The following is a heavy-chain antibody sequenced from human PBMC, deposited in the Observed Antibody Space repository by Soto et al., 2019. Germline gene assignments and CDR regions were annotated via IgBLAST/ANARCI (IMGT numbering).Heavy chain of an antibody. V-gene: IGHV3-30*03. CDR2: ISYDGSNK. Sequence: QVQLVESGGGVVQPGRSLRLSCAASRFTFSNYGMHWVRQTPGKGLEWVAVISYDGSNKYYADSVKGRFTISRDNSEKALYFQMRGSGAEGRAGYYCGGGGFHYFDYWGQGTLVTVSS. CDR3: GGGGFHYFDY. D-gene: IGHD3-16*01. CDR1: RFTFSNYG. J-gene: IGHJ4*02.